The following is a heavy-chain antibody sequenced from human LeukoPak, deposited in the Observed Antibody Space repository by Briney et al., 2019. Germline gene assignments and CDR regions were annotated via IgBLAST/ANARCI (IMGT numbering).Heavy chain of an antibody. J-gene: IGHJ5*02. CDR2: IYYSGST. CDR1: GGSISSSSYY. D-gene: IGHD2-15*01. Sequence: PSETLSLTCTVSGGSISSSSYYWSWIRQPPGKGLECIGSIYYSGSTYYNPSLKSRVTISADTSKNHFSLNLNSVTAADTAVYYCARQQCNGGSCYSRAIWFDPWGQGTLVSVSS. V-gene: IGHV4-39*01. CDR3: ARQQCNGGSCYSRAIWFDP.